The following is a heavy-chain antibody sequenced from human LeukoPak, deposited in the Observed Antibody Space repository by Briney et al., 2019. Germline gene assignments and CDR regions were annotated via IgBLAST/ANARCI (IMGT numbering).Heavy chain of an antibody. CDR2: IKSKTDGGTT. D-gene: IGHD3-22*01. CDR1: GFTFSNAW. Sequence: GGSLRLSCAASGFTFSNAWMSWVRQAPGKGLEWVGRIKSKTDGGTTDYAAPVKGRFTISRDDSKTTLYLQMNSLKTEDTAVYYCTTNTYYYDSSGFDYWGQGTLVTVSS. J-gene: IGHJ4*02. V-gene: IGHV3-15*01. CDR3: TTNTYYYDSSGFDY.